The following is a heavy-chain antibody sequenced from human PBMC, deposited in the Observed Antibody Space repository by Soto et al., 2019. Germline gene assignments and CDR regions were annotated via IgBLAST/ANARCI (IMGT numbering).Heavy chain of an antibody. D-gene: IGHD4-4*01. J-gene: IGHJ6*02. CDR1: GFTFSDHW. V-gene: IGHV3-74*01. CDR2: INGDGTNT. CDR3: ARGIQYRYGMDV. Sequence: EVQLVESGGGLVQPGGSLRLSCAAAGFTFSDHWMHWVRQAPGKGLVWVSRINGDGTNTFYADSVKGRFSISRDNAKNTVYLHMYSLRGEDTAVYYCARGIQYRYGMDVWGQGTTVTLSS.